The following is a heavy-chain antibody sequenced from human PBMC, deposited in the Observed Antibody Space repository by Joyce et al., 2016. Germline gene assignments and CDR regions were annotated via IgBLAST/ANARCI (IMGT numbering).Heavy chain of an antibody. D-gene: IGHD3-9*01. CDR1: FSNYG. V-gene: IGHV3-30*03. Sequence: FSNYGIHWVRQAPGKGLEWVAVISYDGSNKHYGDSVKGRFTISRDNSKNTLYLQMNSLRAEDTAVYYCAGGILTGYFDYWGQGTLVTVSS. CDR3: AGGILTGYFDY. CDR2: ISYDGSNK. J-gene: IGHJ4*02.